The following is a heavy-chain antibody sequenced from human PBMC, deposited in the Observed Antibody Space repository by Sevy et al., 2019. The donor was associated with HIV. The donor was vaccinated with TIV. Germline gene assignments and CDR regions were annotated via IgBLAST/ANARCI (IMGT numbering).Heavy chain of an antibody. D-gene: IGHD3-22*01. CDR1: GGTFSSYA. J-gene: IGHJ4*02. CDR2: IIPIFGTA. Sequence: ASVKVSCKASGGTFSSYAISWVRQAPGQGLEWMGGIIPIFGTANYAQKFQGRVTITADESTSTAYMELSSLRSEDTAVYYCARDRTRGSSGYYFYYFDYWGQGTLVTVS. CDR3: ARDRTRGSSGYYFYYFDY. V-gene: IGHV1-69*13.